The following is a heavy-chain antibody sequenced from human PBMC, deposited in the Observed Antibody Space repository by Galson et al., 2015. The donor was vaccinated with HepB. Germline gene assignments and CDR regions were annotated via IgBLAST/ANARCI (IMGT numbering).Heavy chain of an antibody. CDR3: AKDLRTSDDYGENPGEDY. CDR2: ISGSGGST. V-gene: IGHV3-23*01. J-gene: IGHJ4*02. CDR1: GFTFSSYA. Sequence: SLRLSCAASGFTFSSYAMSWVRQAPGKGLEWVSAISGSGGSTYYADSVKGRFTISRDNSKNTLYLQMNSLRAEDTAVYYCAKDLRTSDDYGENPGEDYWGQGTLVTVSS. D-gene: IGHD4-17*01.